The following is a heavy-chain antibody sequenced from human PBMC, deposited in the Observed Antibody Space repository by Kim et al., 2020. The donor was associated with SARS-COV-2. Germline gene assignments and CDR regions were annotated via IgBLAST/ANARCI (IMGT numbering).Heavy chain of an antibody. CDR1: GYTFTSYG. CDR2: ISAYNGNT. V-gene: IGHV1-18*01. Sequence: ASVKVSCKASGYTFTSYGISWVRQAPGQGLEWMGWISAYNGNTNYAQKLQGRVTMTTDTSTSTAYMELRSLRSDDTAVYYCARDPERYNWNYFVPTSSYYYYRDVWGKGTTVTVSS. J-gene: IGHJ6*03. D-gene: IGHD1-7*01. CDR3: ARDPERYNWNYFVPTSSYYYYRDV.